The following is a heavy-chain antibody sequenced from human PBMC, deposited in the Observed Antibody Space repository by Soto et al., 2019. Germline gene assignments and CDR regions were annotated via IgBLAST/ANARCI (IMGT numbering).Heavy chain of an antibody. CDR2: INHSGST. CDR3: ARDKITGLFDY. D-gene: IGHD2-8*02. Sequence: SETLSLTCAVYGGSFSGYSWTWIRQPPGTGLEWIGEINHSGSTNYNPSLKSRVTISVDTSKNQFSLKLTSVTAADTAVYYCARDKITGLFDYWSQGTLVTVS. J-gene: IGHJ4*02. CDR1: GGSFSGYS. V-gene: IGHV4-34*01.